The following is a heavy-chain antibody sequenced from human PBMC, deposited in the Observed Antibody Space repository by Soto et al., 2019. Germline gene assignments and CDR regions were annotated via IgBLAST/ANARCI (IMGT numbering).Heavy chain of an antibody. V-gene: IGHV4-59*01. D-gene: IGHD1-26*01. CDR2: IYYSGST. Sequence: SETLSLNCTISGGSISSYYWSWIRQPPGKGLEWIGYIYYSGSTNYNPSLKSRVTISVDTSKNQFSLKLSSVTAADTAVYYCARDRFPWERGAGLTFDIWGQGTMVTVSS. CDR1: GGSISSYY. J-gene: IGHJ3*02. CDR3: ARDRFPWERGAGLTFDI.